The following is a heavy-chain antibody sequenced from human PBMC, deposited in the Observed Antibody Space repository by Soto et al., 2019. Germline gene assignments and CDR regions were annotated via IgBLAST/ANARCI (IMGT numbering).Heavy chain of an antibody. CDR2: CNPHSGST. J-gene: IGHJ6*02. Sequence: QVQVVQSGAEVKKPGASVKISCKTSGYSFTDDYLHWVRRAPGQGLERVGWCNPHSGSTNFAQKFLGRVSMTTDTSISTAYMGLFSLTSDDTAIYYCARAVYCGDDCYSYGMDVWGQGTTVTVSS. V-gene: IGHV1-2*02. CDR1: GYSFTDDY. D-gene: IGHD2-21*02. CDR3: ARAVYCGDDCYSYGMDV.